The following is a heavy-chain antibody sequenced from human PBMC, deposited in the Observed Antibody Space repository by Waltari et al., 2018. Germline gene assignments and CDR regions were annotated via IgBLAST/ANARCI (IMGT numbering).Heavy chain of an antibody. CDR2: IILCLGTP. J-gene: IGHJ5*02. CDR3: ARDRAGNWFDP. D-gene: IGHD6-13*01. CDR1: GGTFSSYA. V-gene: IGHV1-69*04. Sequence: QVQLVQSGAEVKKHGSSVKVSCKPSGGTFSSYAISWVRQAPGQGLEWKGRIILCLGTPNYAQKCQGNVTITADKTTSTAYMELSSLRSEDTAVYYCARDRAGNWFDPWGQGTLVTVSS.